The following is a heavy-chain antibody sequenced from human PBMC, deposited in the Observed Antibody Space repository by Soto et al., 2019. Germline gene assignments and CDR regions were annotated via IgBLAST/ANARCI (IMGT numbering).Heavy chain of an antibody. Sequence: QITLKESGPTLVKPTQTLTLTCTFSGFSLSTSGVGVGWIRQPPGKALEWLALIYWDDDKRYSPSLKSSLTINKATSKHQVVLTMTHMDPVDKATHYCAHAVYGSGSYYSDYWGQGTLVTVSS. D-gene: IGHD3-10*01. CDR3: AHAVYGSGSYYSDY. CDR1: GFSLSTSGVG. CDR2: IYWDDDK. J-gene: IGHJ4*02. V-gene: IGHV2-5*02.